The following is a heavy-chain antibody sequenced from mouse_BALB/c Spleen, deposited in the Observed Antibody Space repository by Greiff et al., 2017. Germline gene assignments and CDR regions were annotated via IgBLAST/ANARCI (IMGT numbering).Heavy chain of an antibody. CDR3: ARRGYYGSSYGYAMDY. Sequence: SGGDLVKPGGSLKLSCAASGFTFSSYGMSWVRQTPDKRLEWVATISSGGSYTYYPDSVKGRFTISRDNAKNTLYLQMSSLKSEDTAMYYCARRGYYGSSYGYAMDYWGQGTSVTVSS. CDR1: GFTFSSYG. D-gene: IGHD1-1*01. J-gene: IGHJ4*01. V-gene: IGHV5-6*02. CDR2: ISSGGSYT.